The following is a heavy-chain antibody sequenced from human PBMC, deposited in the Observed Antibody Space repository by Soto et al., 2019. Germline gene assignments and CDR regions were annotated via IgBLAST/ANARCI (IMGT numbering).Heavy chain of an antibody. CDR2: IKQDGSEK. Sequence: GGSLRLSCAASGFTFSSYWMSWVRQAPGKGLEWVANIKQDGSEKYYVDSVKGRFTISRDNAKNSLYLQMNSLRAEDTAVYYCARDLDSSGWYVAYWGQGTLVTVSS. D-gene: IGHD6-19*01. CDR1: GFTFSSYW. V-gene: IGHV3-7*03. J-gene: IGHJ4*02. CDR3: ARDLDSSGWYVAY.